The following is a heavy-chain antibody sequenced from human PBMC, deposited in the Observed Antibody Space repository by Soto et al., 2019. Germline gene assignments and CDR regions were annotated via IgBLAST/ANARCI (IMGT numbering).Heavy chain of an antibody. J-gene: IGHJ4*02. V-gene: IGHV3-23*01. CDR2: ISGSGGST. CDR1: GFTFSTYA. CDR3: ARTVVCDC. Sequence: EVQLLQSGGGLVQPGGSLRLSCAASGFTFSTYAMSWVRQAPGKGLEWVSSISGSGGSTYYSDSVKGRFTISGDKSKNTFYLQMSSLRAEDTAVYYCARTVVCDCWGQGTLVTVSS. D-gene: IGHD2-21*01.